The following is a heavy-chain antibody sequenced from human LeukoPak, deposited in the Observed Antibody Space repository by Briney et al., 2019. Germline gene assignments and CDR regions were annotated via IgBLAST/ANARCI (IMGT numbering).Heavy chain of an antibody. D-gene: IGHD7-27*01. V-gene: IGHV3-7*03. J-gene: IGHJ4*02. CDR2: IKQDGSEI. Sequence: GGSLRLSCAASGFTFSGYWMSWVRQTPEKGLEWVANIKQDGSEIYYVDSVKGRFTISRDNAENSLYLQMNSLRAEDTAIYYCARGGWGFDYWGQGTLVTVSS. CDR3: ARGGWGFDY. CDR1: GFTFSGYW.